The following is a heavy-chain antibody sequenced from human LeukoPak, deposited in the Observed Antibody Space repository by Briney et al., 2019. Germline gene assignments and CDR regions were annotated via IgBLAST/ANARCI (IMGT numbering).Heavy chain of an antibody. CDR3: ATADTGGGYSSSLPLDY. CDR1: GYTLTELS. CDR2: FDPEDGET. V-gene: IGHV1-24*01. J-gene: IGHJ4*02. Sequence: GASVKVSCKVSGYTLTELSMHWVRQAPGKGLEWMGGFDPEDGETIYAQKFQGRVTMTEDTSTDTAYMELSSLRSEDTAVYYCATADTGGGYSSSLPLDYWGQGTLVTVSS. D-gene: IGHD6-6*01.